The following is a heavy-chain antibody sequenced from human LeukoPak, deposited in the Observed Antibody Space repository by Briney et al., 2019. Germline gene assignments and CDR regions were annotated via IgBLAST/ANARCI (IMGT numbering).Heavy chain of an antibody. Sequence: GGSLRLSCAASGFTFSNYAMNWVRQAPGKGLEWVSAISGSGGSTYYADSVKGRFSISRDNAKNSLYVQMNSLRAEDTAVYYCARVRQDYYDSSGYWGYFQHWGQGTLVTVSS. V-gene: IGHV3-23*01. CDR1: GFTFSNYA. CDR3: ARVRQDYYDSSGYWGYFQH. J-gene: IGHJ1*01. D-gene: IGHD3-22*01. CDR2: ISGSGGST.